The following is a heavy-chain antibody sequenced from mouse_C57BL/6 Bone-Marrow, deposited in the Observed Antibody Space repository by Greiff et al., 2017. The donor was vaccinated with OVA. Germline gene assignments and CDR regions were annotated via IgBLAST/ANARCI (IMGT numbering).Heavy chain of an antibody. Sequence: EVNVVESGGGLVKPGGSLKLSCAASGFTFSSYAMSWVRQTPEKRLEWVATISDGGSYTYYPDNVKGRFTISRDNAKNNLYLQMSHLKSEDTAMYYCAREGYYGSSYYFDYWGQGTTLTVSS. CDR2: ISDGGSYT. J-gene: IGHJ2*01. V-gene: IGHV5-4*01. D-gene: IGHD1-1*01. CDR3: AREGYYGSSYYFDY. CDR1: GFTFSSYA.